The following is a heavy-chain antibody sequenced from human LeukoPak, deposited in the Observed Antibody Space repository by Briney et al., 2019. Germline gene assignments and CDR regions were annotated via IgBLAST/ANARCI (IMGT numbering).Heavy chain of an antibody. CDR3: ARARGWQQLPRRYYGMDV. D-gene: IGHD6-13*01. V-gene: IGHV4-61*05. J-gene: IGHJ6*02. CDR2: IHYSGST. Sequence: SETLSLTCTVSGGSISSSSYYWGWIRQPPGKGLEWIGYIHYSGSTNYNPSLKSRVTISVDTSKKQFSLKVSSVTAADTAVYYCARARGWQQLPRRYYGMDVWGQGTTVTVSS. CDR1: GGSISSSSYY.